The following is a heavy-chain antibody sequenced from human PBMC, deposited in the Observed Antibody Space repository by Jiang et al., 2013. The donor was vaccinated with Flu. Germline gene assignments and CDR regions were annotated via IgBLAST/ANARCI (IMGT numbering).Heavy chain of an antibody. V-gene: IGHV2-70*01. J-gene: IGHJ4*02. CDR3: ALCDSSGYYWRYFDY. Sequence: KPTQTLTLTCTFSGFSLSTSGMCVSWIRQPPGKALEWLALIDWDDDKYYSTSLKTRLTISKDTSKNQVVLTMTNMDPVDTATYYCALCDSSGYYWRYFDYWGQGTLVTVSS. CDR1: GFSLSTSGMC. CDR2: IDWDDDK. D-gene: IGHD3-22*01.